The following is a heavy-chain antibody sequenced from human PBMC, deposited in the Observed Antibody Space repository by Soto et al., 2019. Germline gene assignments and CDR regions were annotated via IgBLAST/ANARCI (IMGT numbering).Heavy chain of an antibody. D-gene: IGHD4-4*01. J-gene: IGHJ4*02. CDR1: GGSISSGGYY. V-gene: IGHV4-31*03. CDR3: ARSGGDYSNYPSDY. CDR2: IYYSGST. Sequence: KPSDTLSLTCTVSGGSISSGGYYWSWIRQHPGKGLEWIGYIYYSGSTYYNPSLKSRVTISVDTSKNQFSLKLSSVTAADTAVYYCARSGGDYSNYPSDYWGQGTLVTVSS.